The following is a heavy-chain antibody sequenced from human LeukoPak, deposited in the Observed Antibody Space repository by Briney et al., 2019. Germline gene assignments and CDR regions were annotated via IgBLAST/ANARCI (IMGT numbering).Heavy chain of an antibody. D-gene: IGHD6-19*01. Sequence: SETLSLTCSVSGGSISSHYWTWVRQPPGQAPEFIGYIYYGGRTQYNPSLKSRVTMTMDTSKNQFSLRLNSVSAADTAVYYCAREVTVAGTFYFYMDVWGKGTTVTVSS. J-gene: IGHJ6*03. V-gene: IGHV4-59*11. CDR1: GGSISSHY. CDR3: AREVTVAGTFYFYMDV. CDR2: IYYGGRT.